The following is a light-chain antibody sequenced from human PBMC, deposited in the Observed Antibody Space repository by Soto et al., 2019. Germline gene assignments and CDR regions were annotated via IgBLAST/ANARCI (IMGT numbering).Light chain of an antibody. CDR3: QQYGSSPLFT. Sequence: EIVLTQSPGTLSLSPGERATLSCRASQSVSSSYLAWYQQKPGQAPRLLIYGASSRATGIPDRFSGSGSGTDFTLTISRLEPEDVAVYYCQQYGSSPLFTFGPGTKGDI. V-gene: IGKV3-20*01. CDR2: GAS. CDR1: QSVSSSY. J-gene: IGKJ3*01.